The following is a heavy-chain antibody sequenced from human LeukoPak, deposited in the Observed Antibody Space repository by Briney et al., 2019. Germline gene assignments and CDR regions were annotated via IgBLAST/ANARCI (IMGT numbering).Heavy chain of an antibody. V-gene: IGHV3-9*01. CDR3: AKTAIAVVLGGAFDI. Sequence: GGSLTLSCAASGFTFDDYAMHWVRQPPGKGLGWVSGVSWNSGSIGYADSVKGRFTISRNNAKNSLYLQMNSLRAEDTALYYCAKTAIAVVLGGAFDIWGQGTMVTVSS. CDR1: GFTFDDYA. CDR2: VSWNSGSI. D-gene: IGHD2-15*01. J-gene: IGHJ3*02.